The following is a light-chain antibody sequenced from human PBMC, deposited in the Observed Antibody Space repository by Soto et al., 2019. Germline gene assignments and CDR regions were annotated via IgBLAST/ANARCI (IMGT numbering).Light chain of an antibody. CDR3: NSYSSTSFYV. Sequence: QSALAQPASMSGSPGQSITISCTGSGSDIATFNYVSWYQQYPGKAPKLLIYQVTSRASGVSHRFSGSKSGNTAALTISGLQPEDEAEYYCNSYSSTSFYVFGTGTKVTAL. CDR1: GSDIATFNY. J-gene: IGLJ1*01. CDR2: QVT. V-gene: IGLV2-14*01.